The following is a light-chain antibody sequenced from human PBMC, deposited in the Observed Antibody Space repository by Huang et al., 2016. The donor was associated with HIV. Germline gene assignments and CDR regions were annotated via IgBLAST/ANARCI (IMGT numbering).Light chain of an antibody. CDR1: QSIDSY. CDR2: DAS. Sequence: GDRVTITCRASQSIDSYLAWYQQKPGKAPKLLIYDASSLDSGVPSRFSGSGSGTEFTITISSLQPDNFATYYCQQYHSYPGTFGQGTKVEIK. J-gene: IGKJ1*01. CDR3: QQYHSYPGT. V-gene: IGKV1-5*01.